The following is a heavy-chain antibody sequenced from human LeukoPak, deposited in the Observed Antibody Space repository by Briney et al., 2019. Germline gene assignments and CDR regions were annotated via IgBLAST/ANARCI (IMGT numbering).Heavy chain of an antibody. J-gene: IGHJ3*02. CDR3: ARRDYSDAFDI. CDR2: IYYSGST. Sequence: SETLSLTCTVSGGSISSYYWSWIRQPPGKGLEWIGYIYYSGSTNYNPSPKSRVTISVDTSKNQFSLKLSSVTAADTAVYYCARRDYSDAFDIWGQGTMVTVSS. V-gene: IGHV4-59*01. CDR1: GGSISSYY. D-gene: IGHD4-17*01.